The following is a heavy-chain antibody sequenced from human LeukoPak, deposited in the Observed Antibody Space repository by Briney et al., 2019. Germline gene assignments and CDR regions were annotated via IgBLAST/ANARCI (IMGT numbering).Heavy chain of an antibody. CDR3: ARDPGYCSSTSCPEAQYFDL. J-gene: IGHJ2*01. CDR1: GFTVSSNY. Sequence: GGSLRLSCAASGFTVSSNYMSWVRQAPGKGLEWVSVIYSGGSTYYADSVKGRFTISRDNSKNTLYLQMNSLRAEDTAVYYCARDPGYCSSTSCPEAQYFDLWGRGTLVTVSS. V-gene: IGHV3-53*01. D-gene: IGHD2-2*01. CDR2: IYSGGST.